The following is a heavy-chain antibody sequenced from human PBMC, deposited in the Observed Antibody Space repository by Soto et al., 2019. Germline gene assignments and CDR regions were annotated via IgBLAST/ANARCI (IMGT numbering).Heavy chain of an antibody. D-gene: IGHD3-10*01. Sequence: GGSLRLSCAASGFTFSNYDMHWVRQTTGKGLEWVSVIGTAGDTYYPGSVKGRFTISRDNAKNSLYLQMNSLGAGDTAVYYCARDSGGSGSQVYYYYYMDVWGKGTTVTVSS. J-gene: IGHJ6*03. CDR2: IGTAGDT. CDR1: GFTFSNYD. CDR3: ARDSGGSGSQVYYYYYMDV. V-gene: IGHV3-13*01.